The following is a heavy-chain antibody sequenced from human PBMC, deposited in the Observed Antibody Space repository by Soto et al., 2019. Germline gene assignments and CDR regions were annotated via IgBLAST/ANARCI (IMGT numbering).Heavy chain of an antibody. Sequence: QVQLVQSGAEVKKPGASVKVSCKASGYTFTSYGISWVRQAPGQGLEWMGWISPYNGNTKYAQKLQGRVTTTTDTTTRAALRELRGFRSDDTDMYYCARDLGGSYYAPVDYRGHGTLVTVSS. CDR1: GYTFTSYG. J-gene: IGHJ4*01. CDR3: ARDLGGSYYAPVDY. V-gene: IGHV1-18*01. D-gene: IGHD1-26*01. CDR2: ISPYNGNT.